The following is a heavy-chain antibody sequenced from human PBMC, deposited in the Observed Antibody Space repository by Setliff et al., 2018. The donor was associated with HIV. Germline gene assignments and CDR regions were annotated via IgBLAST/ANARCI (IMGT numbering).Heavy chain of an antibody. V-gene: IGHV4-59*11. CDR2: IYYNGGT. Sequence: SETLSLTCTVSGGSISSHYWSWIRQPPEKGLEWIGLIYYNGGTNYNSSLESRVTISVDRSKNQFSLKLTSVTAADTAVYYCARVARMHPFDPWGRGALVTVSS. CDR1: GGSISSHY. J-gene: IGHJ5*02. CDR3: ARVARMHPFDP.